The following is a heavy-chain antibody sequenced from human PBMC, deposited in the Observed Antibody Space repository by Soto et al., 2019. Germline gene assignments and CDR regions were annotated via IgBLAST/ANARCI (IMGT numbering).Heavy chain of an antibody. D-gene: IGHD2-21*01. CDR2: IFYSGST. CDR3: ARQPTTGDTDLWFDP. J-gene: IGHJ5*02. V-gene: IGHV4-39*01. CDR1: GGSISTSRSY. Sequence: QLQLLESGPGLVKASETLSLTCSVSGGSISTSRSYWAWIRQPPGKGLEWLANIFYSGSTFYNPSLASRVSVSVDTSKNECSLKLRSVPAADTAVYYCARQPTTGDTDLWFDPWGQGTLVTVSS.